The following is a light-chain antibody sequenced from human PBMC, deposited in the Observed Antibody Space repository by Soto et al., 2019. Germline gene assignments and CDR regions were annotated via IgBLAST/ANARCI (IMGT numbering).Light chain of an antibody. CDR2: GDS. J-gene: IGLJ2*01. V-gene: IGLV1-40*01. CDR1: SSNIGAGYG. CDR3: QSYDSSLSVVI. Sequence: QSVLTQPPSVSGAPGQRVTISCTGSSSNIGAGYGVHWYIQLPGTAPKLLVYGDSNRPSGVPDRFSGSKSDTSASLAITGLQAEDEADYYCQSYDSSLSVVIFGGGTQLTVL.